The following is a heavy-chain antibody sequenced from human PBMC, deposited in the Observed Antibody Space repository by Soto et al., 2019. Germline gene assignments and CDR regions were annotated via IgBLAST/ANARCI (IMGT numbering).Heavy chain of an antibody. Sequence: QVQLQQWGAGLLKPSETLSLTCAVYGGSFSNYYWSWIRQPPGKGLEWIGEVNHSGRTSYNPSLTSRVTTSINISKNHFSLTLSSVTAADTAVYYCARGSQRYPGGDVWGQEITVTVSS. V-gene: IGHV4-34*01. D-gene: IGHD3-9*01. J-gene: IGHJ6*02. CDR1: GGSFSNYY. CDR2: VNHSGRT. CDR3: ARGSQRYPGGDV.